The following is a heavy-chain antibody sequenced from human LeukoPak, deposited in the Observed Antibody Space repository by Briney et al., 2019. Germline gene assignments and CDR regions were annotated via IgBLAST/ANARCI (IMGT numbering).Heavy chain of an antibody. Sequence: SETLSLTCSVSGGSISDYPWSWIRQPPGKGLEWIGRIHTSGTTYFNPSLKSRVTMSVDTSKNQFSLRLASMTAADTAVYFCARGDYYDGGGRNWFDPWGQGTLVTVSS. V-gene: IGHV4-4*07. D-gene: IGHD3-16*01. CDR3: ARGDYYDGGGRNWFDP. CDR2: IHTSGTT. J-gene: IGHJ5*02. CDR1: GGSISDYP.